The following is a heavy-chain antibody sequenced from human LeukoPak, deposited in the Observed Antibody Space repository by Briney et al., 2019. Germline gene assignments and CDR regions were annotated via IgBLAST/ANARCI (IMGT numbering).Heavy chain of an antibody. CDR1: GFTFSSYW. CDR3: ARDRGGWIDP. V-gene: IGHV3-74*01. CDR2: LSTDGSFT. D-gene: IGHD2-15*01. J-gene: IGHJ5*02. Sequence: GESLRLSCAASGFTFSSYWMHWVRQAPGKGLVWVSHLSTDGSFTTYADSVKGRLTISRDNAKNTLYLQMNSLRVDDTAVYYCARDRGGWIDPWGQGTLVTVSS.